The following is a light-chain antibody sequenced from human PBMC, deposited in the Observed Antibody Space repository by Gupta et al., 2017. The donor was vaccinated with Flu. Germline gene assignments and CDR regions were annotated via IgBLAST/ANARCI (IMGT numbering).Light chain of an antibody. J-gene: IGKJ4*01. Sequence: PSSLSASVGDRVTITCRKSQSVSNFLNWYQQKPGKAPKLLIFAASTVQGGVPSRFSGSGSGTDFTLTIDGLQPADFATYYCHQGYSTPQTFGRGTTVDIK. CDR3: HQGYSTPQT. CDR2: AAS. CDR1: QSVSNF. V-gene: IGKV1-39*01.